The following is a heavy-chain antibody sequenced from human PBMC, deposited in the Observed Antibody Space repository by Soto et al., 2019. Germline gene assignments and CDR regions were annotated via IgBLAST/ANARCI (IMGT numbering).Heavy chain of an antibody. CDR3: ARGRGITMVRGVISPGHDY. CDR1: GGSISSSSYY. D-gene: IGHD3-10*01. CDR2: IYYSGT. J-gene: IGHJ4*02. Sequence: TLSLTCTVSGGSISSSSYYWSWIRQPPGKGLEWIAYIYYSGTSYNPSLKSRVTISVDTSKNQFSLKLSSVTAADTAVYYCARGRGITMVRGVISPGHDYWGQGTLVTVSS. V-gene: IGHV4-61*05.